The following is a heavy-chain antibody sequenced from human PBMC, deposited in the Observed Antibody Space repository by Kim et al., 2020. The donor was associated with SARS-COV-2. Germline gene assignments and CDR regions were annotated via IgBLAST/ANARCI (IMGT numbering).Heavy chain of an antibody. CDR2: IKSKTDGGTT. J-gene: IGHJ2*01. V-gene: IGHV3-15*01. Sequence: GGSLRLSCAASGFTFSNAWMSWVRQAPGKGLEWVGRIKSKTDGGTTDYAAPVKGRFTISRDDSKDTLYLQMNSLKTEDTAVYYCTTDVTPKWGHWYFDLWGRGTLVTVSS. CDR3: TTDVTPKWGHWYFDL. D-gene: IGHD2-8*01. CDR1: GFTFSNAW.